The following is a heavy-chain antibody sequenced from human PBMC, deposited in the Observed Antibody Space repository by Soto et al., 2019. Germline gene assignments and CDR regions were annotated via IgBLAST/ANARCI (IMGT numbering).Heavy chain of an antibody. D-gene: IGHD6-6*01. Sequence: ASVKVSCKASGYSFRSYCIQWVRQAPGQSLEWMGWINVDNGDTKYSQNFQDRVTIPGDTSASTVYMELSSLRTEDTAVYYCASVGLKYLHWFDPWGQGSLVTVSS. CDR2: INVDNGDT. J-gene: IGHJ5*02. V-gene: IGHV1-3*01. CDR3: ASVGLKYLHWFDP. CDR1: GYSFRSYC.